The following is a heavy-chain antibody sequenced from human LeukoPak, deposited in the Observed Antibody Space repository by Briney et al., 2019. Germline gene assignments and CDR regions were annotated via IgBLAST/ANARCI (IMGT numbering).Heavy chain of an antibody. CDR2: INHSGST. Sequence: SETLSLTCAVYGGSFSGYYWGWIRQPPGKGPEWIGEINHSGSTNYNPSLKSRVTISVDTSKNQFSLKLSSVTAADTAVYYCARGIAGLVDYWGQGTLATVSS. D-gene: IGHD6-13*01. CDR3: ARGIAGLVDY. CDR1: GGSFSGYY. J-gene: IGHJ4*02. V-gene: IGHV4-34*01.